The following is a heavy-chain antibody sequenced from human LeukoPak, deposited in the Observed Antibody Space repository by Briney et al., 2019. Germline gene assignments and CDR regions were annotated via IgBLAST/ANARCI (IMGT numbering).Heavy chain of an antibody. J-gene: IGHJ2*01. CDR3: ASTRYNPSLKSRVTISVDTSKNHFSLKLSFVTAEDTAVYYCAREIFSGTYGDGKYFDL. V-gene: IGHV4-59*01. Sequence: SETLSLTCTASGCSISRYYWSWIRQPPGKGLEWIGYIYYSGSTNYNPSLKSRVTIYVDPSKNQFSLKLGFVTAESTDEYYCASTRYNPSLKSRVTISVDTSKNHFSLKLSFVTAEDTAVYYCAREIFSGTYGDGKYFDLWGRGNLVTVSS. D-gene: IGHD3-10*01. CDR1: GCSISRYY. CDR2: IYYSGST.